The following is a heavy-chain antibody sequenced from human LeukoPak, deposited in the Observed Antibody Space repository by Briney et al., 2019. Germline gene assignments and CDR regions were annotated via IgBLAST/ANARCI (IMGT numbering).Heavy chain of an antibody. D-gene: IGHD3-10*01. J-gene: IGHJ4*02. CDR2: MNHSVST. CDR3: ARVRGLNYYGSGSYYRSGYFDY. Sequence: SETLSLTCAVYGGSFSGYYWSWIRQPPGKGLKWIGEMNHSVSTNYNPSLKSRVTISVDTSKNQFSLKLSSVPSADTAVYYCARVRGLNYYGSGSYYRSGYFDYWGQGTLVTVSS. V-gene: IGHV4-34*01. CDR1: GGSFSGYY.